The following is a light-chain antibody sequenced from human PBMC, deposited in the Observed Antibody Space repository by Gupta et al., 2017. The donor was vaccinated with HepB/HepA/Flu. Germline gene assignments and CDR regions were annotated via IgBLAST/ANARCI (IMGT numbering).Light chain of an antibody. CDR2: SNN. V-gene: IGLV1-44*01. J-gene: IGLJ2*01. Sequence: QSVFTQPPSASGTPGQRVTISCSGSSSNIGSNTVNWYQQLPGTAPKLLIYSNNQRPSGVPDRFSGSKSGTSASLAISGLQSEDEADYYCAAWDDSLNGLFGGGTKLTVL. CDR1: SSNIGSNT. CDR3: AAWDDSLNGL.